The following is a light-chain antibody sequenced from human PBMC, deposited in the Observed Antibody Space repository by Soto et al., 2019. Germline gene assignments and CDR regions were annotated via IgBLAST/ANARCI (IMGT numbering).Light chain of an antibody. CDR2: DAS. CDR1: QGISSA. V-gene: IGKV1-13*02. J-gene: IGKJ5*01. Sequence: ALQLTQSPSSLSASVGDRVTITCRASQGISSALAWYQQKPGKAPKLLIYDASSLESGVPSRFSGSGSGTDFTLTISSLQPEDFATYYCQQFNSYPQAFGQGTRLEIK. CDR3: QQFNSYPQA.